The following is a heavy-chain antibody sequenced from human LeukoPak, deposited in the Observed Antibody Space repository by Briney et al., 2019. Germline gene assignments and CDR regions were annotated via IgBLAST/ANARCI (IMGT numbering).Heavy chain of an antibody. CDR1: GFTFSSYW. D-gene: IGHD2-2*02. CDR2: INSDGSST. CDR3: ARTLRPYCSSTSCYTRPEFDP. V-gene: IGHV3-74*01. J-gene: IGHJ5*02. Sequence: GGSLRLSCAASGFTFSSYWMHWVRHAPGKGLVWVSRINSDGSSTSYADSVKGRFTISRDNAKNSLYLQMNSLRAEDTAVYYCARTLRPYCSSTSCYTRPEFDPWGQGTLVTVSS.